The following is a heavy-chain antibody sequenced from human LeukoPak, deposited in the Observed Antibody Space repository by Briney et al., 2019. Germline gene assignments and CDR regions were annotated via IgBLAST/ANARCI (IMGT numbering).Heavy chain of an antibody. Sequence: SETLSLTCAVYGGTFSGYYWSWIRQPPGKGLEWIGEINHSGSTNYNPSLKSRLTISVDTSKNQYSLKLSSVTAADTAVYYCARYDFWSGYCLDYWGEGTLVTVSS. J-gene: IGHJ4*02. CDR2: INHSGST. CDR3: ARYDFWSGYCLDY. D-gene: IGHD3-3*01. V-gene: IGHV4-34*08. CDR1: GGTFSGYY.